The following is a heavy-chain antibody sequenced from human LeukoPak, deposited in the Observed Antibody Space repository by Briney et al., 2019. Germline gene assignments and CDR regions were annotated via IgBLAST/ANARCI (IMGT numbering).Heavy chain of an antibody. J-gene: IGHJ6*02. V-gene: IGHV3-23*01. CDR1: GFTFTSYA. CDR3: AKSGGYYYDSSGYSSYYYYGMDV. D-gene: IGHD3-22*01. CDR2: ISGSGGRT. Sequence: GGSLRLSCAASGFTFTSYAMSWVRQAPGKGLEWVSGISGSGGRTYYADSVKGRFTIPRDNSKNTLYLQMNSLRAEDTAVYYCAKSGGYYYDSSGYSSYYYYGMDVWGQGTTVTVSS.